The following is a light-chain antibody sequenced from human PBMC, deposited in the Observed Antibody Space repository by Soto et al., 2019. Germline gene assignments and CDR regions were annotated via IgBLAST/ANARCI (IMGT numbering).Light chain of an antibody. CDR2: EVS. J-gene: IGLJ1*01. Sequence: QSALAQPVSVSGSPGQSITISCTGSTSDVGSDKYVSWYQQHPGKAPKVLIYEVSNRPSGVSNRFSGARSGNTASLTISGLQAEDEADYYCSSHTSSSTDYVFGTGTKVTVL. CDR1: TSDVGSDKY. CDR3: SSHTSSSTDYV. V-gene: IGLV2-14*01.